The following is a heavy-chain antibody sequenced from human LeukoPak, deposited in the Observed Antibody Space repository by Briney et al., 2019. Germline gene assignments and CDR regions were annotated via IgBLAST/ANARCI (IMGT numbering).Heavy chain of an antibody. CDR3: ARDLAPYSSSWYDAWCAFDI. CDR1: GYTFTGYY. D-gene: IGHD6-13*01. V-gene: IGHV1-2*02. Sequence: ASVKDSCKASGYTFTGYYMHWVRQTPGQGLGWMGWINPNSGGAHYAQKLQGTVTMSRDTSISTAYMELSRLRSDDTAVDYCARDLAPYSSSWYDAWCAFDIWGQGTMVTVSS. J-gene: IGHJ3*02. CDR2: INPNSGGA.